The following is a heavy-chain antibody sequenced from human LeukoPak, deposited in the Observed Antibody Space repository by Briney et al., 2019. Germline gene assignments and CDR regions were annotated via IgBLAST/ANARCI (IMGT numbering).Heavy chain of an antibody. Sequence: PGGSLRLSCAASEFTFSDYYMSWIRQAPGKGLEWVAHISSSGRHTYYSDSVKGRFIISRDNTGNSLYLQMNSLRADDTALYYCARWMSGSNWGLDHWGQGTLVTVSS. V-gene: IGHV3-11*01. CDR1: EFTFSDYY. CDR2: ISSSGRHT. D-gene: IGHD5-24*01. J-gene: IGHJ4*02. CDR3: ARWMSGSNWGLDH.